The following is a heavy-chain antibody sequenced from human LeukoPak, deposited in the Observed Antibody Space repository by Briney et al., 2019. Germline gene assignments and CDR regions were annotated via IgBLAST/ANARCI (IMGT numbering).Heavy chain of an antibody. CDR3: ARMHTLTIFGVGPSFDY. D-gene: IGHD3-3*01. Sequence: ASVKVSCKASGYTFTGYYMHWVRQAPGQGLEWMGWINPNSGGTNYAQKFQGRVTMTRDTSISTAYMELSRLRSDDTAVYYCARMHTLTIFGVGPSFDYWGQGTLVTVSS. J-gene: IGHJ4*02. CDR1: GYTFTGYY. CDR2: INPNSGGT. V-gene: IGHV1-2*02.